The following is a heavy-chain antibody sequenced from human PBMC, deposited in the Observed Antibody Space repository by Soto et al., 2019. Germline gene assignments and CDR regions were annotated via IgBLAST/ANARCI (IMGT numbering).Heavy chain of an antibody. CDR2: ITNNGAGT. D-gene: IGHD6-13*01. CDR3: AKGLNNGRWYAAD. Sequence: EVHLLESGGGLVQPGESLRLSCGASGFTFSSCVMTWVRQAPGKELEWVSSITNNGAGTHYADSVKGRFTNSRDNSKNTVFVQMNNLRAEDTAVYYCAKGLNNGRWYAADWGQGTLVTVSS. J-gene: IGHJ4*02. CDR1: GFTFSSCV. V-gene: IGHV3-23*01.